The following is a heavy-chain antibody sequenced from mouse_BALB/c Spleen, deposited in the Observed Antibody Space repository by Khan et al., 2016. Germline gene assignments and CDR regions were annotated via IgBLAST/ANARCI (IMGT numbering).Heavy chain of an antibody. CDR2: INPDSSTI. CDR3: ASLYYYGFIDY. J-gene: IGHJ2*01. D-gene: IGHD1-1*01. CDR1: GFDFSRYW. Sequence: EVQLLESGGGLVQPGGSLKLSCAASGFDFSRYWMSWVRQAPGKGLEWIGEINPDSSTINYSPSLKDKFIISRDNAKNTLYLQMSKVISEDTALYYWASLYYYGFIDYWGQGTTLTVSS. V-gene: IGHV4-1*02.